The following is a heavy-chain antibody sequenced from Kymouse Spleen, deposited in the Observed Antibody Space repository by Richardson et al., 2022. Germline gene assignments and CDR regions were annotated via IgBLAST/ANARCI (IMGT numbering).Heavy chain of an antibody. CDR2: IWYDGSNK. D-gene: IGHD1-26*01. J-gene: IGHJ6*02. V-gene: IGHV3-33*01. CDR1: GFTFSSYG. Sequence: QVQLVESGGGVVQPGRSLRLSCAASGFTFSSYGMHWVRQAPGKGLEWVAVIWYDGSNKYYADSVKGRFTISRDNSKNTLYLQMNSLRAEDTAVYYCARRGSYYGMDVWGQGTTVTVSS. CDR3: ARRGSYYGMDV.